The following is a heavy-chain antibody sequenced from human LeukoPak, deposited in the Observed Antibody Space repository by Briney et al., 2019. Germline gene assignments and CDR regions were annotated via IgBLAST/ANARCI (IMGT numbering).Heavy chain of an antibody. CDR2: ISYGGNT. V-gene: IGHV4-31*11. J-gene: IGHJ5*02. D-gene: IGHD1-1*01. Sequence: PSETLSLTCAVSGDSISSGGYWWSWIRQHPGKGPEWIGYISYGGNTYYNPSLKSRVAISADTPKNQFSLKLSSTTAADTAVYYCARSSGTTDLNWFDPWGQGTLVTVSS. CDR3: ARSSGTTDLNWFDP. CDR1: GDSISSGGYW.